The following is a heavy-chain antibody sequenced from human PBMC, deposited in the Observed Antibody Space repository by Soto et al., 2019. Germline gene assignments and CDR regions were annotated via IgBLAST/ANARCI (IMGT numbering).Heavy chain of an antibody. CDR1: GFTVSSNY. Sequence: GGSLRLSCAASGFTVSSNYMSWVRQAPGKGLEWVSVIYSSGSTCYADSVKGGFTISSDNSKNTQYLQMNSLRAEDTAVYYCARDSAAVNYYYGMDVWGQGTTVTVSS. D-gene: IGHD6-13*01. V-gene: IGHV3-53*01. J-gene: IGHJ6*02. CDR3: ARDSAAVNYYYGMDV. CDR2: IYSSGST.